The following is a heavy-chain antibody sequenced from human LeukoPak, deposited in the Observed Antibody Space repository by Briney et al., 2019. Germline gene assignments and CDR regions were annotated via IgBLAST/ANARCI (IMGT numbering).Heavy chain of an antibody. D-gene: IGHD1-26*01. CDR2: IYYSGST. V-gene: IGHV4-39*07. CDR3: ARGRTGIVPDY. Sequence: SETLSLTCTVSGGSISSSSYYWGWIRQPPGKGLEWIGSIYYSGSTYYNPSLKSRVTISVDTSKNQFSLKLSSVTAADTAVYYCARGRTGIVPDYWGQGTLVTVSS. CDR1: GGSISSSSYY. J-gene: IGHJ4*02.